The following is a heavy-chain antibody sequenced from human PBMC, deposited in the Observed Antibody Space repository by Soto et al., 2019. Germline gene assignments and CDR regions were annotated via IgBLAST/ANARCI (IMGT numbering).Heavy chain of an antibody. CDR3: ARTYIVVVALRPDYFDY. V-gene: IGHV3-11*01. D-gene: IGHD2-15*01. CDR2: ISSSGSTI. J-gene: IGHJ4*02. CDR1: GFTFSDYY. Sequence: GGSLRLSCAASGFTFSDYYMSWIRQAPGKGLEWVSYISSSGSTIYYADSVKGRFTISRDNAKNSLYLQMNSLRAEGTAVYYCARTYIVVVALRPDYFDYWGQGTLVTVSS.